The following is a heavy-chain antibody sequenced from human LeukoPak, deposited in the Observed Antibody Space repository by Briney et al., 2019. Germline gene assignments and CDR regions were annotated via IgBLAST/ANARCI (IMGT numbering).Heavy chain of an antibody. D-gene: IGHD3-22*01. CDR1: GGSFSGYY. V-gene: IGHV3-23*01. CDR3: AKLLYYYDSSQPY. Sequence: PSETLSLTCAVYGGSFSGYYWSWVRQAPGKGLEWVSAISGSGGSTYYADSVKGRLTISRDNSKNTLYLQMNSLRAEDTAVYYCAKLLYYYDSSQPYWGQGTLVTVSS. CDR2: ISGSGGST. J-gene: IGHJ4*02.